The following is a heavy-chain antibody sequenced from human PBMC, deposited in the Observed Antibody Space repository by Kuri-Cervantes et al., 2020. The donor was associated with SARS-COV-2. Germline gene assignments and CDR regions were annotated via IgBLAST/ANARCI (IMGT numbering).Heavy chain of an antibody. J-gene: IGHJ4*02. V-gene: IGHV3-7*03. CDR2: IKQDRSEK. Sequence: GGSLRLSCAASGLTFSSYAMSWVRQAPGKGLEWVANIKQDRSEKYYVDSVKGRFPISRDNAKNSLYLQMNSLRAEDTAVYYCARDRIAFGYWGQGTLVTVSS. CDR3: ARDRIAFGY. D-gene: IGHD6-13*01. CDR1: GLTFSSYA.